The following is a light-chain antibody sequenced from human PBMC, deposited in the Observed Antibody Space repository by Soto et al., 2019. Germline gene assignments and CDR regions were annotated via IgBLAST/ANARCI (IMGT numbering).Light chain of an antibody. CDR3: SSYTSTSTYV. J-gene: IGLJ1*01. Sequence: QSVLTQPASVSGSPGQSITISCTGTSSDVGGYNYVSWYQQHPDKAPKLMIYEVTNRPSGVSDRFSGSKSGSTASLTISGLQAEDEADYYCSSYTSTSTYVFGTGTKVTVL. V-gene: IGLV2-14*01. CDR2: EVT. CDR1: SSDVGGYNY.